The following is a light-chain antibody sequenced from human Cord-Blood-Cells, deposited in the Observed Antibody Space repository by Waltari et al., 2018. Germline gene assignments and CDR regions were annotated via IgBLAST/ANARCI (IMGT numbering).Light chain of an antibody. CDR3: QQGYSTPWT. V-gene: IGKV1-39*01. Sequence: IPLTQSPCPLSASVGDRVTITCRASQCISSYLNWDHQKPGKAPKLLIYAASSLQSGVPSRFSGSGSGTDFTLTINRLQPEDFGTYYCQQGYSTPWTFGQGTNVEIK. J-gene: IGKJ1*01. CDR1: QCISSY. CDR2: AAS.